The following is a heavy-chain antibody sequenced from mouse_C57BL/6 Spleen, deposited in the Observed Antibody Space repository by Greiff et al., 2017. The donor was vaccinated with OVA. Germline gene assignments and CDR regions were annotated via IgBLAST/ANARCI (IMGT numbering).Heavy chain of an antibody. CDR1: GYTFTDYY. CDR3: ARGLYGFDY. V-gene: IGHV1-26*01. D-gene: IGHD1-1*01. CDR2: INPNNGGT. J-gene: IGHJ2*01. Sequence: VQLQQSGPELVKPGASVKISCKASGYTFTDYYMNWVKQSHGKSLEWIGDINPNNGGTSYNQKFKGKATLTVDKSSSTAYMELRSLTSEDSAVYYCARGLYGFDYWGQGTTLTVSS.